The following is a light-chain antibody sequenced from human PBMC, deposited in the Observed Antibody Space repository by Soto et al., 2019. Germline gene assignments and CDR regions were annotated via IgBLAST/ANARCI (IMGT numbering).Light chain of an antibody. CDR3: QQYDGYSPQT. Sequence: DIQMTQSPSTLSAYVGDRVTITCRASQSIKNWLAWYQQKPGEAPQLLIYDSSTLEPGVPSRFRGSGSGTEFTLTINGLQPDDFATYYCQQYDGYSPQTFGQGTKVDIK. V-gene: IGKV1-5*01. CDR1: QSIKNW. J-gene: IGKJ1*01. CDR2: DSS.